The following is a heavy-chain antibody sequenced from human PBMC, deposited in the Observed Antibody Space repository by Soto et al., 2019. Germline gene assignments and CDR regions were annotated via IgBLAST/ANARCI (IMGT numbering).Heavy chain of an antibody. CDR3: AKGCGNTAMLVYFDY. J-gene: IGHJ4*02. Sequence: GSLRRSCAASGFTFINYAMSWVRQAPGKGLEWVSGISDSGGSAYYADSVKGRFTISRDNSKNTLYLQMNSLRGEDTAVYYCAKGCGNTAMLVYFDYWGQGTLVTVSS. V-gene: IGHV3-23*01. CDR2: ISDSGGSA. CDR1: GFTFINYA. D-gene: IGHD5-18*01.